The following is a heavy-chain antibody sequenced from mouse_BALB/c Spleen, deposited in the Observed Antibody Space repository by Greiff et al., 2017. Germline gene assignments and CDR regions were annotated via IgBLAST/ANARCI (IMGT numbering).Heavy chain of an antibody. D-gene: IGHD2-4*01. V-gene: IGHV1-26*01. J-gene: IGHJ3*01. Sequence: EVQLQQSGPELVKPGASVKISCKASGYSFTGYYMHWVKQSHVKSLEWIGRINPYNGATSYNQNFKDKASLTVDKSSSTAYMELHSLTSEDSAVYYCAMGYDYDEGFAYWGQGTLVTVSA. CDR2: INPYNGAT. CDR3: AMGYDYDEGFAY. CDR1: GYSFTGYY.